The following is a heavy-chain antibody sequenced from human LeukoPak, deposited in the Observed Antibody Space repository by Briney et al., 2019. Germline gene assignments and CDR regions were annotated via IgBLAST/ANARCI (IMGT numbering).Heavy chain of an antibody. D-gene: IGHD3-22*01. CDR3: ARVYYYYDSSGYYYHDAFDI. CDR1: GGSISSGDYY. Sequence: SETLSLTCTVSGGSISSGDYYWTWIRQHPGKGLEWIGYIRYSQSAYYNPSLKSRVTISVDPSENQFSLTLTSVTAADTAVYYCARVYYYYDSSGYYYHDAFDIWGQGTMVTVSS. J-gene: IGHJ3*02. CDR2: IRYSQSA. V-gene: IGHV4-31*03.